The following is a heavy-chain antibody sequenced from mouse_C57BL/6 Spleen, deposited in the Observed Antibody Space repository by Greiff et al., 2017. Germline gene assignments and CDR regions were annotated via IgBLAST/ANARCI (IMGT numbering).Heavy chain of an antibody. V-gene: IGHV1-59*01. Sequence: QVQLQQPGAELVRPGTSVKLSCKASGYTFTSYWMHWVKQRPGQGLEWIGVIDPSDSYTNYNQKFKGKATLTVDTSSSTAYMQLSSLTSEDSAVXYCARGDSGFAYWGQGTLVTVSA. CDR1: GYTFTSYW. CDR2: IDPSDSYT. CDR3: ARGDSGFAY. D-gene: IGHD3-2*02. J-gene: IGHJ3*01.